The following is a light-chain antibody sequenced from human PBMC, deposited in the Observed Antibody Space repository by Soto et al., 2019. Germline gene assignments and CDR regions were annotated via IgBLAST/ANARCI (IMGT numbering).Light chain of an antibody. CDR1: HSITTN. CDR3: QQSYSTPYT. CDR2: AAS. V-gene: IGKV1-39*01. J-gene: IGKJ2*01. Sequence: DIQMTQSPSSLSASVGDRVTITCRASHSITTNLNWYQQKPGKAPKLLIYAASSLESGVPPGFSGSGSGTDFTLTISSLRPEDFATYYCQQSYSTPYTFGQGTKLEIK.